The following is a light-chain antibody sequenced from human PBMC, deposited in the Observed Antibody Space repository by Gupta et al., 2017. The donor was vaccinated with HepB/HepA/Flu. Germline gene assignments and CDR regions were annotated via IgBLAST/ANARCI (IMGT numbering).Light chain of an antibody. Sequence: DIQMTQSPYSLSASVGDRVTITCRASQSISSYLNWYQQKPGKAPKLLIYAASSLQSGVPSRFSGSGAGTDFTLTISSLQPEDFATYYFQQSYSTPHTFGPGTKVDIK. CDR3: QQSYSTPHT. CDR2: AAS. J-gene: IGKJ3*01. V-gene: IGKV1-39*01. CDR1: QSISSY.